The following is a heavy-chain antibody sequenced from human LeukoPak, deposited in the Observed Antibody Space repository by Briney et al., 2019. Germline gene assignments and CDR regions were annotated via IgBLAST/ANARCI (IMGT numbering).Heavy chain of an antibody. CDR1: GGFFCGYY. Sequence: SETLSLTCAVYGGFFCGYYWSWIRHPPGKGLEWIGEINHSGSTNYNPSLKSRVTISVDTSKNQFSLKLSSVTAADTAVYYCARLTATRGSGSYRYYYYYYYMDVWGKGTTVTVSS. J-gene: IGHJ6*03. D-gene: IGHD3-10*01. CDR2: INHSGST. V-gene: IGHV4-34*01. CDR3: ARLTATRGSGSYRYYYYYYYMDV.